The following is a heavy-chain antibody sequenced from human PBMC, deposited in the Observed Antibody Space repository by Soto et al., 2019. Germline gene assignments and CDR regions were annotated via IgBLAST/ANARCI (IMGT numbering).Heavy chain of an antibody. CDR1: GGTFSSYA. V-gene: IGHV1-69*06. D-gene: IGHD5-18*01. CDR3: ARDEVQLSEPDAAYYYYGMDV. Sequence: QVQLVQSGAEVKKPGSSVKVSCKASGGTFSSYAISWVRQAPGQGLEWMGGIIPIFGTANYAQKFQGRVTITADKSTSTAYMELSRLRSEDTAVYYCARDEVQLSEPDAAYYYYGMDVWGQGTTVTVSS. J-gene: IGHJ6*02. CDR2: IIPIFGTA.